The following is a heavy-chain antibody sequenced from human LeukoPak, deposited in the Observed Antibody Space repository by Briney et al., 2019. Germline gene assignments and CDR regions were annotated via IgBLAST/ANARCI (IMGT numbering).Heavy chain of an antibody. CDR1: GFPLSTYA. CDR2: ISYDGSKK. Sequence: GGSLRLSCAASGFPLSTYAMHWVRQAPGKGLEWVAVISYDGSKKYYADSVKGRFTISRDNSKNTLYLQMNSLRPEDTGVYYCAKDLNTYGSGSSTDYWGQGTLVTVSS. V-gene: IGHV3-30*01. J-gene: IGHJ4*02. CDR3: AKDLNTYGSGSSTDY. D-gene: IGHD3-10*01.